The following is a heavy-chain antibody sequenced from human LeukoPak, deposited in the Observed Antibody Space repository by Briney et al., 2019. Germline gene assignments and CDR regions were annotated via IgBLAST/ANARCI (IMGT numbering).Heavy chain of an antibody. CDR3: ARTPTYGFWSGYTLDV. V-gene: IGHV3-48*03. CDR1: GFTFSTYE. J-gene: IGHJ6*02. Sequence: GGSLRLSCAASGFTFSTYEMNWVRQAPGKGLEWVSYISGGSTNIYYADSVKGRFTVSRDDAKNSLYLQKNSLRAEDTAVYYCARTPTYGFWSGYTLDVWGQGTTVTVSS. D-gene: IGHD3-3*01. CDR2: ISGGSTNI.